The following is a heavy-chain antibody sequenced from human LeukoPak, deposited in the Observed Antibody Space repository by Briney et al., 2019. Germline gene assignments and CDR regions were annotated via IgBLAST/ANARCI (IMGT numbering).Heavy chain of an antibody. D-gene: IGHD4-23*01. J-gene: IGHJ4*02. Sequence: ASVTVSCKASGYTFTGYYMHWVRQAPGQGLEWMGRINPNSGGTNYAQKFQGRVTMTRDTSISTAYMELSRLRSDDTAVYYCARDKTLRRWGQPIGYWGQGTLVTVSS. CDR3: ARDKTLRRWGQPIGY. CDR1: GYTFTGYY. V-gene: IGHV1-2*06. CDR2: INPNSGGT.